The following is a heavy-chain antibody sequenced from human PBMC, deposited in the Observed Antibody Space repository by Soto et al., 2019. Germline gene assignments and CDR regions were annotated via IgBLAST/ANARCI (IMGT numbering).Heavy chain of an antibody. Sequence: ASVKVSCKASGGTFSSYAISWVRQAPGQGLEWMGGIIPIFGTANYAQKFQGRVTITADESTSTAYMELSSLRSEDTAVYYCARELKNCTNGVCYTLGYYYYGMDVWGQGTAVTVSS. CDR3: ARELKNCTNGVCYTLGYYYYGMDV. V-gene: IGHV1-69*13. D-gene: IGHD2-8*01. J-gene: IGHJ6*02. CDR2: IIPIFGTA. CDR1: GGTFSSYA.